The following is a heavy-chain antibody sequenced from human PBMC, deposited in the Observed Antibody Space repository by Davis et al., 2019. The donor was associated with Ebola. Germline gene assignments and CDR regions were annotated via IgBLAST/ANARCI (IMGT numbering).Heavy chain of an antibody. V-gene: IGHV3-30*03. CDR1: AFTFSAYG. J-gene: IGHJ1*01. CDR2: ISRDGSNT. Sequence: GESLKISCAASAFTFSAYGMHWVRQSPAKGLEWVAVISRDGSNTYYADSVEGRFTISRDNSKNTVYLQMNSLRPEDTAVYYCARDSRGGGVTAKDLPYWGQGTLVTVSS. CDR3: ARDSRGGGVTAKDLPY. D-gene: IGHD2-15*01.